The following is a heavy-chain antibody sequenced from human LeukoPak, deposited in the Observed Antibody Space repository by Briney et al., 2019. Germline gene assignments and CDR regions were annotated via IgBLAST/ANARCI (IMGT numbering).Heavy chain of an antibody. CDR3: ARDEQFGRSGMDV. D-gene: IGHD3-10*01. CDR2: VSRSGGTI. J-gene: IGHJ6*02. Sequence: PGGSLRLSCAASGFTFSSYSMNWVRQAPGKGLEWVSYVSRSGGTIYYADSVKGRFTISRDNAKNSLYLQMSSLRAEDTVVYYCARDEQFGRSGMDVWGQGTTVTVSS. V-gene: IGHV3-48*01. CDR1: GFTFSSYS.